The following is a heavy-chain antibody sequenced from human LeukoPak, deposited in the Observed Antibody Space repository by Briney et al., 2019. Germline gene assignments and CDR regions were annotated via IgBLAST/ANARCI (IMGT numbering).Heavy chain of an antibody. CDR3: ARGREGYSYGWGYYSYYMDV. CDR1: GGSISSYY. CDR2: IYYSGST. Sequence: SETLSLTCTVSGGSISSYYWSWIRQPPGKGLEWIGYIYYSGSTNYNPSLKSRVTISVDTSKNQFSLKLSSVTAADTAVYYCARGREGYSYGWGYYSYYMDVWGKGTTVTVSS. J-gene: IGHJ6*03. D-gene: IGHD5-18*01. V-gene: IGHV4-59*01.